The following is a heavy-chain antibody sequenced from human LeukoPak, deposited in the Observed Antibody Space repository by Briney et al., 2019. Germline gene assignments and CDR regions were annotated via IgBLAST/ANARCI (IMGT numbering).Heavy chain of an antibody. D-gene: IGHD2-2*01. Sequence: PSETLSLTCTVSGGSISSSSYYWGWIRQPPGKGLEWIGSIYYSGSTYYNPSLKSRVTISVDTSKNQFSLKLSSVTAADTAVYYCARGYCSSTSCYPPSVFDYWGQGTLVTVSS. CDR2: IYYSGST. J-gene: IGHJ4*02. CDR3: ARGYCSSTSCYPPSVFDY. V-gene: IGHV4-39*01. CDR1: GGSISSSSYY.